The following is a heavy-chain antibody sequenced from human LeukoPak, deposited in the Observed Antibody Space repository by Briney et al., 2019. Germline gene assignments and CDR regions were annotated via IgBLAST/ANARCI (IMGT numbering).Heavy chain of an antibody. D-gene: IGHD2-2*02. CDR2: INHSGSA. CDR1: GGSFTAYY. Sequence: PSETLSLTCSVYGGSFTAYYWGWIRQPPGKGLEWIGEINHSGSAGHNPSLHSRVTLSVDTSKSQFSLRLSSVTAADTAVYYCASRYCTSTSCYIPDWDQGTLVTVSS. J-gene: IGHJ4*02. CDR3: ASRYCTSTSCYIPD. V-gene: IGHV4-34*01.